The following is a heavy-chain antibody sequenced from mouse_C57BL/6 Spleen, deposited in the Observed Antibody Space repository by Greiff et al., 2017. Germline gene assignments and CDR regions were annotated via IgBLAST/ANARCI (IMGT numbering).Heavy chain of an antibody. V-gene: IGHV5-12*01. CDR2: ISNGGGST. J-gene: IGHJ4*01. CDR3: ARRDYGNYDAMDY. CDR1: GFTFSDYY. Sequence: LVESGGGLVQPGGSLKLSCAASGFTFSDYYMYWVRQTPEKRLEWVAYISNGGGSTYYPDTVKGRFTISRDNAKNTLYLQMSRLKSEDTAMYYCARRDYGNYDAMDYWGQGTSGTVSS. D-gene: IGHD2-1*01.